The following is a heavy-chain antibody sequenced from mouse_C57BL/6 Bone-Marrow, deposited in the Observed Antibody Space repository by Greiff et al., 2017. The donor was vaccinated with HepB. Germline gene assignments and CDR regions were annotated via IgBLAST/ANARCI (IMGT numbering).Heavy chain of an antibody. CDR2: ISGGGGNT. D-gene: IGHD1-1*01. CDR1: GFTFSSYT. J-gene: IGHJ3*01. Sequence: DVHLVESGGGLVKPGGSLKLSCAASGFTFSSYTMSWVRQTPEKRLEWVATISGGGGNTYYPDSVKGRFTISRDNAKNTLYLQMSSLRSEDTALYYCAPRGSSYGFAYWGQGTLVTVSA. V-gene: IGHV5-9*01. CDR3: APRGSSYGFAY.